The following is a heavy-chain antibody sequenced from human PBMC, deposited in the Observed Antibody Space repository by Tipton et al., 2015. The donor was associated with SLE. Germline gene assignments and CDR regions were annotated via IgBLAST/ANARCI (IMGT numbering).Heavy chain of an antibody. D-gene: IGHD7-27*01. CDR3: ARVTGERSYFDY. V-gene: IGHV4-31*03. CDR2: IYYSGST. CDR1: GGSISSGGYY. Sequence: TLSLTCTVSGGSISSGGYYWSWIRQHPGKGPEWIGYIYYSGSTYYNPSLKSRVTISVDTSKNQFSLKLSSVTAADTAVYYCARVTGERSYFDYWGQGTLVTVSS. J-gene: IGHJ4*02.